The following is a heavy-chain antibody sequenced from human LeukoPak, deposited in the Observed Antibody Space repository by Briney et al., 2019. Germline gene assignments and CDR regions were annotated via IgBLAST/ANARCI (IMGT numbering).Heavy chain of an antibody. D-gene: IGHD2-15*01. V-gene: IGHV3-23*01. CDR1: GFTLSSYA. CDR2: ISGSGGST. CDR3: AKDLPDRYSLEY. Sequence: GGSLRLSCAASGFTLSSYAMSWVRQAPGKGLEWLSSISGSGGSTNYADSVKGRFTISRDNSKNTLYLQMNSLRAEDTAVYYCAKDLPDRYSLEYWGQGTMVTVPS. J-gene: IGHJ4*02.